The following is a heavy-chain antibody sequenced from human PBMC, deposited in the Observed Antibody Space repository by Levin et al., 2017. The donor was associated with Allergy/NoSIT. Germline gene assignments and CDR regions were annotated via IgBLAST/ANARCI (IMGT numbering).Heavy chain of an antibody. J-gene: IGHJ4*02. Sequence: SVKVSCKASGGTFSSYAISWVRQAPGQGLEWMGGIIPIFGTANYAQKFQGRVTITADKSTSTAYMELSSLRSEDTAVYYCASDYYGSGSYYTAFDYWGQGTLVTVSS. V-gene: IGHV1-69*06. CDR1: GGTFSSYA. D-gene: IGHD3-10*01. CDR3: ASDYYGSGSYYTAFDY. CDR2: IIPIFGTA.